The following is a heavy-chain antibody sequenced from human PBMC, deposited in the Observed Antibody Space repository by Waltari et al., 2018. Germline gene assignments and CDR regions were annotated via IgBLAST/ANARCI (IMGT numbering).Heavy chain of an antibody. D-gene: IGHD2-2*01. V-gene: IGHV4-31*03. J-gene: IGHJ5*02. CDR2: IYYSGGT. CDR3: ASDCSSTSCYAPRTGWFDP. Sequence: QVQLQESGPGLVKPSQTLSLTCTVSGGSISSGGYYWSWIRQHPGKGLEWIGYIYYSGGTYYNPSLKSRVTISVDTSKNQFSLKLSSVTAADTAVYYCASDCSSTSCYAPRTGWFDPWGQGTLVTVSS. CDR1: GGSISSGGYY.